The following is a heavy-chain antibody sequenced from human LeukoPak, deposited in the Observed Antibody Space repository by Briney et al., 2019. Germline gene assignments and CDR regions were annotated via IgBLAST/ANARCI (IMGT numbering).Heavy chain of an antibody. J-gene: IGHJ4*02. Sequence: GGSLRLCCAASGFTFSSYSMNWVRQAPGKGLEWVSSISSSSSYIYYADSVKGRFTISRDNAKNSLYLQMNSLRAEDTAVYYCARGSITMIVVVSRFDYWGQGTLVTVSS. CDR2: ISSSSSYI. V-gene: IGHV3-21*01. CDR3: ARGSITMIVVVSRFDY. CDR1: GFTFSSYS. D-gene: IGHD3-22*01.